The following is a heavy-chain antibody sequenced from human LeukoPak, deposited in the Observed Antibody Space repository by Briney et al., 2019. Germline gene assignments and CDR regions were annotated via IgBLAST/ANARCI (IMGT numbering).Heavy chain of an antibody. CDR2: FDPEDGET. CDR1: GYTLTELS. J-gene: IGHJ4*02. CDR3: ATGLFFTYYYDSSADY. D-gene: IGHD3-22*01. V-gene: IGHV1-24*01. Sequence: ASVKVSCKVSGYTLTELSMHWVRQAPGKGLEWMGGFDPEDGETIYAQKFQGRVTMTEDTSTDTAYMELSSPRSEDTAVYYCATGLFFTYYYDSSADYWGQGTLVTVSS.